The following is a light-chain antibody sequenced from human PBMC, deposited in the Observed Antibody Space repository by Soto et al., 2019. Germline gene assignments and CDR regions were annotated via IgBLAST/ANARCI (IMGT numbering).Light chain of an antibody. Sequence: QSVLTQPPSVSGAPGQRVTISCTGSSSNIGAGHDVNWYQQFPGTGPKLLIYGNTNRPSGVPDRFSGSKSVTSASLAITELQAEDAAAYHYDSYDNSLRGYVFGTGTKLTVL. CDR2: GNT. CDR1: SSNIGAGHD. J-gene: IGLJ1*01. V-gene: IGLV1-40*01. CDR3: DSYDNSLRGYV.